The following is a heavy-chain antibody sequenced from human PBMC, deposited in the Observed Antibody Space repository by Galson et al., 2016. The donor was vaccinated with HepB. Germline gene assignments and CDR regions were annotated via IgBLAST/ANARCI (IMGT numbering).Heavy chain of an antibody. CDR3: ARANWKYSAYYFDF. V-gene: IGHV3-30-3*01. CDR1: GFTLRSYA. CDR2: TSFDGGNE. D-gene: IGHD1-7*01. J-gene: IGHJ4*02. Sequence: SLRLSCAASGFTLRSYALHWVRQAPGKGLEWVAVTSFDGGNEYYADSVKGRFTISRDNSKNTVFVEMHSLRADDTGVYYCARANWKYSAYYFDFWGQGTLVTVSS.